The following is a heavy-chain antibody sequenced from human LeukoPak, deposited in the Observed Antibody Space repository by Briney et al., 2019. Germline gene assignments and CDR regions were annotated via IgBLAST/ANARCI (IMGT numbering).Heavy chain of an antibody. V-gene: IGHV1-3*01. D-gene: IGHD3-3*01. CDR2: INAGNGNT. Sequence: GASVKVSCKTSGYVFSDSAMHWVRQAPGQRLEWMGWINAGNGNTKYSQKFQGRVTITRDTSASTAYMELSSLRSEDTAVYYCARGPLTIFGVDPVDYWGQGTLVTVSS. J-gene: IGHJ4*02. CDR3: ARGPLTIFGVDPVDY. CDR1: GYVFSDSA.